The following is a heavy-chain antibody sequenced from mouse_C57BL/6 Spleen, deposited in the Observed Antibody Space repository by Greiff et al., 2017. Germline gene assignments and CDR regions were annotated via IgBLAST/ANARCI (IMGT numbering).Heavy chain of an antibody. V-gene: IGHV1-72*01. CDR2: IDPNSGGT. CDR1: GYTFTSYW. J-gene: IGHJ2*01. D-gene: IGHD2-4*01. CDR3: ARDPIYYDYDFDY. Sequence: QVQLQQPGTELVKPGASVKLSCKASGYTFTSYWMHWVKQRPGQGLEWIGRIDPNSGGTKYNEKFKSKATLTVDKPSSTAYMQLSSLTSEDSAVYYCARDPIYYDYDFDYWGQGTTLTVSS.